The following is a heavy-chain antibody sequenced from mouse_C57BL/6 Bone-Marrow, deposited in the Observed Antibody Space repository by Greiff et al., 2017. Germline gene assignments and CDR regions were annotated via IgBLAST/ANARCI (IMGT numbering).Heavy chain of an antibody. J-gene: IGHJ3*01. Sequence: VKLQESGPGLVAPSQRLSITCTVSGFSLTSYGVDWVRQPPGKGLEWLGVIWGGGSTNYNSALMSRLSISKDNSKSQVFLKMNSLQTDDTAMYYCAKHSYDGPGFAYWGQGTLVTVSA. D-gene: IGHD2-3*01. CDR2: IWGGGST. V-gene: IGHV2-9*01. CDR3: AKHSYDGPGFAY. CDR1: GFSLTSYG.